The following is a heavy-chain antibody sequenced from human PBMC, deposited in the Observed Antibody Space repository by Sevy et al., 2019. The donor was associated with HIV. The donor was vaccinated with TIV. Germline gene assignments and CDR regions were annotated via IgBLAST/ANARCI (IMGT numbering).Heavy chain of an antibody. CDR1: GFTFSSYA. CDR2: ISYDGSNK. D-gene: IGHD2-15*01. Sequence: GGSLRLSCAASGFTFSSYAMHWVRQAPGKGLEWVAVISYDGSNKYYAHSVKGRFTISRDNSKNTLYLQMNSLRAEDTAVYYCARGGPSVAVIDYYYYMDVWGKGTTVTVSS. V-gene: IGHV3-30-3*01. J-gene: IGHJ6*03. CDR3: ARGGPSVAVIDYYYYMDV.